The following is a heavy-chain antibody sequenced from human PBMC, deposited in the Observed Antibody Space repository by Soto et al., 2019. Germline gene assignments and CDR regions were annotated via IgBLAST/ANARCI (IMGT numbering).Heavy chain of an antibody. CDR2: ISSSGSTI. D-gene: IGHD3-22*01. V-gene: IGHV3-11*04. CDR1: GFTFSDYY. CDR3: ARDPLADYFDSSGYPLRDEDAFDI. Sequence: GGSLRLSCAASGFTFSDYYMSWIRQAPGKGLEWVSYISSSGSTIYYADSVKGRFTISRDNAKNSLYLQMNSLRAEDTAVYYCARDPLADYFDSSGYPLRDEDAFDIWGQGTMVTVSS. J-gene: IGHJ3*02.